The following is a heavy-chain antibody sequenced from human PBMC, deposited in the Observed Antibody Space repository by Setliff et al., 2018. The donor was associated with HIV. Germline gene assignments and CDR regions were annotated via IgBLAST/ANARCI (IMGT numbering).Heavy chain of an antibody. D-gene: IGHD3-22*01. V-gene: IGHV3-21*06. Sequence: GGSLRLSCTASGFPFSSFGMNWVRRAPGRGLEWVSSISSLSEYRYYADSVKGRFTISRDNGKDSVFLQMGSLGAEDTAIYYCAKDDGSGSIDHWGLGTLVTVSS. J-gene: IGHJ4*02. CDR2: ISSLSEYR. CDR1: GFPFSSFG. CDR3: AKDDGSGSIDH.